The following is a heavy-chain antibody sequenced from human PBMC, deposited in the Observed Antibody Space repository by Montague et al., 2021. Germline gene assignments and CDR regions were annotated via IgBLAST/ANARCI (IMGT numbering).Heavy chain of an antibody. Sequence: SETLSLTCTVSRSLIDSDYYWGWIRQPPGKGLEWMGSVSHGGRTYYNPSLKGRVTISVDTSNNYFSLKLSSVTAADTAMYYCARERDRYYYMDIWGKGTTITVSS. V-gene: IGHV4-38-2*02. J-gene: IGHJ6*03. CDR1: RSLIDSDYY. CDR2: VSHGGRT. CDR3: ARERDRYYYMDI.